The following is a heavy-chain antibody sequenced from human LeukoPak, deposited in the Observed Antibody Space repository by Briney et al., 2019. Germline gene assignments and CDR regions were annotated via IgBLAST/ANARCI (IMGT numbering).Heavy chain of an antibody. D-gene: IGHD3-10*01. CDR3: ARLSWGTMIRGAPTSWFDP. V-gene: IGHV5-51*01. Sequence: GESLKISCKGSGYSFTTYWIGWVRQMSGKGLEWMGIIYTGDSNTRYSPSFQGQVTISADKSISTAYLQWSSLKASDTAMYHCARLSWGTMIRGAPTSWFDPWGQGTLVTVSS. J-gene: IGHJ5*02. CDR1: GYSFTTYW. CDR2: IYTGDSNT.